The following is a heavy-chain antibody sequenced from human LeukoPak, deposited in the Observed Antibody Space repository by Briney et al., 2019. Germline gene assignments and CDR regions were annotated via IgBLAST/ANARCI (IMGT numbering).Heavy chain of an antibody. V-gene: IGHV3-7*03. CDR3: AKEASDWPNNWFDP. CDR2: IKQDGSEK. CDR1: GFTFSSYW. D-gene: IGHD2-21*02. Sequence: GGSLRLSCAASGFTFSSYWMSWVRQAPGKGLEWVANIKQDGSEKYYVDSVKGRFTISRDNAKNSLYLQMNSLRIEDTAVYYCAKEASDWPNNWFDPWGQGTLVTVSS. J-gene: IGHJ5*02.